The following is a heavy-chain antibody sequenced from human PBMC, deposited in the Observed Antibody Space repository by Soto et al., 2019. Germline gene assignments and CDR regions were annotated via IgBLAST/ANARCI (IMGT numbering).Heavy chain of an antibody. D-gene: IGHD6-13*01. CDR2: ISYDGSNK. Sequence: GGSLRLSCAASGFTFSSYGMHWVRQAPGKGLEWVAVISYDGSNKYYADSVKGRFTISRDNSKNTLYLQMNSLRAEDTAVYYCAKSFHSSSWPFYYYYYGMDVWGQGTTVTVSS. CDR3: AKSFHSSSWPFYYYYYGMDV. CDR1: GFTFSSYG. V-gene: IGHV3-30*18. J-gene: IGHJ6*02.